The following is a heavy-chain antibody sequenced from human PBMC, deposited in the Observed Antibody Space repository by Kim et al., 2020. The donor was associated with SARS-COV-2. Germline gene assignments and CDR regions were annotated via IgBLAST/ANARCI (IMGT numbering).Heavy chain of an antibody. D-gene: IGHD3-3*01. V-gene: IGHV7-4-1*02. Sequence: AQGFTGRFVFSLDTSVSTAYLQISSLKAEDTAVYYCARTIFGVVSEAFDIWGQGTMVTVSS. J-gene: IGHJ3*02. CDR3: ARTIFGVVSEAFDI.